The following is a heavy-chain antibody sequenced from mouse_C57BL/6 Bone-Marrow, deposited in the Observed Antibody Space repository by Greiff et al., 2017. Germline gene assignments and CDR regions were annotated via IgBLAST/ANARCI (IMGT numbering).Heavy chain of an antibody. CDR3: ARGYNYDYAMDN. J-gene: IGHJ4*01. CDR1: GYSFTDYY. Sequence: EVKLQESGPELVKPGASVKISCKASGYSFTDYYMNWVKQSNGKSLEWIGVINPNYGTTSYNQKFKGKATLTVEQSSSTAYMQLNSLTSEDSAVYYCARGYNYDYAMDNWGQGTSVTVSS. D-gene: IGHD2-12*01. V-gene: IGHV1-39*01. CDR2: INPNYGTT.